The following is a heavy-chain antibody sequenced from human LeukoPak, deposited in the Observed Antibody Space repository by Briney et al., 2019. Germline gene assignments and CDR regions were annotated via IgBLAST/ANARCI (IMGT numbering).Heavy chain of an antibody. CDR1: GYTFTGYY. D-gene: IGHD1-1*01. Sequence: GDSVKVSCQASGYTFTGYYIHWVRQAPGQGLEWMGRINPNSGDTTYAQNFQGRVTMTRDTSISTVFMDLTSLRSDDTAVHYCARGGHWNDQPYWGQGTLVTVSS. CDR2: INPNSGDT. CDR3: ARGGHWNDQPY. V-gene: IGHV1-2*06. J-gene: IGHJ4*02.